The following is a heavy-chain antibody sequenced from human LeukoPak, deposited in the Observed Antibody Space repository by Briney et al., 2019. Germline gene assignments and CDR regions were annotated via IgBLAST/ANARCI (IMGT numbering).Heavy chain of an antibody. Sequence: WITAYNGNTNYAQKFQGRVTMTRNTSISTAYMELSSLRSEDTAVYYCATWGIAAAGTFVGYWGQGTLVTVSS. CDR2: ITAYNGNT. D-gene: IGHD6-13*01. V-gene: IGHV1-8*01. CDR3: ATWGIAAAGTFVGY. J-gene: IGHJ4*02.